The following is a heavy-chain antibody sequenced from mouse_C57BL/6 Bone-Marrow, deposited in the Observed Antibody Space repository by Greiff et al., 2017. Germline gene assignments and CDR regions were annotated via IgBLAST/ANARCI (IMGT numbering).Heavy chain of an antibody. CDR3: ARYDYDGYYYALDY. CDR1: GYAFSSSW. J-gene: IGHJ4*01. CDR2: IYPGDGDT. D-gene: IGHD2-4*01. Sequence: QVQLQQSGPELVKPGASVKISCKASGYAFSSSWMNWVQQRPGKGLEWIGRIYPGDGDTNYNGKFKGKATLTADKSSGTAYMQLSSLTSEDSAVYFCARYDYDGYYYALDYWGQGTSVTVSS. V-gene: IGHV1-82*01.